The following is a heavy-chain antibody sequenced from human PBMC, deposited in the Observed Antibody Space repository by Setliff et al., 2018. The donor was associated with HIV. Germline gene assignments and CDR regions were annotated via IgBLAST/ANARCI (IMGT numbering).Heavy chain of an antibody. CDR1: GDTSNSYA. D-gene: IGHD4-17*01. V-gene: IGHV1-69*13. Sequence: SVKVSCKASGDTSNSYAIRWVRQAPGQGPEWMGGIIPIFGSPQYAPQFRGRATITAGESSRTAYMELTSLKSEDSAVYYCASASGDYEPYQYWGQGTLVTVS. CDR2: IIPIFGSP. CDR3: ASASGDYEPYQY. J-gene: IGHJ1*01.